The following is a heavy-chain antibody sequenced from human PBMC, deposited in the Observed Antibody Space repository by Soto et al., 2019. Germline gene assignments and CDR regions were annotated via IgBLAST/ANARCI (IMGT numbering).Heavy chain of an antibody. D-gene: IGHD3-22*01. CDR3: ARWKPDDSSGYYYPSDAFDI. V-gene: IGHV3-53*01. CDR1: GFTVSSNY. CDR2: IYSGGST. J-gene: IGHJ3*02. Sequence: SLRLSCAASGFTVSSNYMSWVRQAPGKGLEWVSVIYSGGSTYYADSVKGRFTISRDNSKNTLYLQMNSLRAEGTAVYYCARWKPDDSSGYYYPSDAFDIWGQGTMVTVSS.